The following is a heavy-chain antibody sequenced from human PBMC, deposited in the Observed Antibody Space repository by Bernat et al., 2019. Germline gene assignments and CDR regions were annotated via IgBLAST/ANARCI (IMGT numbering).Heavy chain of an antibody. J-gene: IGHJ4*02. CDR3: ARGWAKAAARNYFDY. CDR1: GFTFSSYA. Sequence: QVQLVESGGGVVQPGRSLRLSCAASGFTFSSYAMHWVRQAPGKGLEWVAVISYDGSNKYYADSVKGRFTISRDNSKNTLYLQMNSLRAEDTAVYYCARGWAKAAARNYFDYWGQGTLVTVSS. D-gene: IGHD6-13*01. CDR2: ISYDGSNK. V-gene: IGHV3-30-3*01.